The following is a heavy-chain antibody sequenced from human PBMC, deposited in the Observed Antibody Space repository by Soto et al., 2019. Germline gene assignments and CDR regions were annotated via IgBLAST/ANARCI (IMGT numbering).Heavy chain of an antibody. Sequence: SETLSLTCTVSGSSIGSINYYWGWIRQSPGKGLEWIGSLSYNGNTYYNPSLKSRFIISGDLSKNQFSLKVNSVTAADTAVFYCAGDEYSNTWYKYWGQGTLVTVSS. CDR3: AGDEYSNTWYKY. CDR2: LSYNGNT. CDR1: GSSIGSINYY. V-gene: IGHV4-39*02. J-gene: IGHJ4*02. D-gene: IGHD6-13*01.